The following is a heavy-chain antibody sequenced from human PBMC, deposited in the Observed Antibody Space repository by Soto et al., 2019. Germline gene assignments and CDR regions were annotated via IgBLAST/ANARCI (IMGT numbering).Heavy chain of an antibody. J-gene: IGHJ4*01. V-gene: IGHV4-39*01. D-gene: IGHD3-10*01. Sequence: SETLSLTCTVSSGSISSNTYYWGWIRQPPGKGLEWIGTIYYSGRTYYNSSLKSRVTISVDTSKNQFSLKLNSVTAADTAVYYCARESSYDHTAYYHSYFDYLGQGPLVT. CDR2: IYYSGRT. CDR3: ARESSYDHTAYYHSYFDY. CDR1: SGSISSNTYY.